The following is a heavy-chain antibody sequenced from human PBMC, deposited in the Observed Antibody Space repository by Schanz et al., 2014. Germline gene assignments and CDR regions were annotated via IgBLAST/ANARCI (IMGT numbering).Heavy chain of an antibody. D-gene: IGHD3-10*01. CDR1: GFTFSSYG. CDR2: IWYDGSNK. V-gene: IGHV3-33*06. CDR3: AKGRFWELTAFDV. Sequence: VHLLESGGGVVQPGRSLRLSCAASGFTFSSYGMHWVRQAPGKGLEWVAVIWYDGSNKYYADSVKGRFTISRDNSKNPLFLQMNSLRADDTAVYYCAKGRFWELTAFDVWGQGTMVTVSS. J-gene: IGHJ3*01.